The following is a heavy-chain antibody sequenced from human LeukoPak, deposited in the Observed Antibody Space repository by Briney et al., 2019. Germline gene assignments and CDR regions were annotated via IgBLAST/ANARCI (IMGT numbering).Heavy chain of an antibody. Sequence: GRSLRLSCAASGFTFSYYTMQWVRQAPGKGLEWVAVISYDGSNKYYADSVKGRFTISRDNSKNTLYLQMNSLRAEDTAVYYCARVLNYYDSSGYYFSYWGQGTLVTVSS. V-gene: IGHV3-30-3*01. D-gene: IGHD3-22*01. CDR3: ARVLNYYDSSGYYFSY. J-gene: IGHJ4*02. CDR2: ISYDGSNK. CDR1: GFTFSYYT.